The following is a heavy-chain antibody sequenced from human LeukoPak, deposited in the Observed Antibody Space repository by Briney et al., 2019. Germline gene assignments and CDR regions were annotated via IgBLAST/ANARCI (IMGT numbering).Heavy chain of an antibody. J-gene: IGHJ3*02. CDR2: INPNSGGT. Sequence: ASVKVSCKASGYTFTSYGISWVRQAPGQGLEWMGWINPNSGGTNYAQKFQGRVTMTRDTSISTAYMELSRLRSDDTAVYYCARDSQARRITMVRGVDDAFDIWGQGTMVTVSS. D-gene: IGHD3-10*01. CDR1: GYTFTSYG. V-gene: IGHV1-2*02. CDR3: ARDSQARRITMVRGVDDAFDI.